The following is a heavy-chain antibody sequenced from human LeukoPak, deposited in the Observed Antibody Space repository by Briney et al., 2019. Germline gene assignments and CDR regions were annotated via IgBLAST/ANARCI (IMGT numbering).Heavy chain of an antibody. CDR3: AREGRLDAFDI. D-gene: IGHD6-6*01. V-gene: IGHV3-21*01. Sequence: GGSLRLSCAASGFTFSSYSMNWVRQAPGKGLEWVSSISSSSSYIYYADSVKGRFTISRDNAKNTLYLQMNSLRAEDTAVYYCAREGRLDAFDIWGQGTMVTVSS. CDR1: GFTFSSYS. CDR2: ISSSSSYI. J-gene: IGHJ3*02.